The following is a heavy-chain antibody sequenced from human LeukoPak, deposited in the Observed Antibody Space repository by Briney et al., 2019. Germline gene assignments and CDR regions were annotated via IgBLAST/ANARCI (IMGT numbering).Heavy chain of an antibody. CDR3: AKGRYYDFWSDYSPGGWFDP. CDR1: GFTVSSNY. J-gene: IGHJ5*02. CDR2: IYSGGST. D-gene: IGHD3-3*01. Sequence: PGGSLRLSCAASGFTVSSNYMSWVRQAPGKGLEWVSVIYSGGSTYYADSMKGRFTISRDNSKNTLYLQMNSLRAEDTAVYYCAKGRYYDFWSDYSPGGWFDPWGQGTLVTVSS. V-gene: IGHV3-53*01.